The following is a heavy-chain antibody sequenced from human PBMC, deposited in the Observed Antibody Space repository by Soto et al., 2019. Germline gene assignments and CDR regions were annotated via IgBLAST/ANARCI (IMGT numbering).Heavy chain of an antibody. J-gene: IGHJ6*02. CDR1: GGSVTNSSYY. Sequence: SETLSLTCTVSGGSVTNSSYYWGWIRQSPGKGLEWIGSVYYRGRSYSKSSLKSRVTISVDTSKNQFSLKLSSVTAADTAVYYCARGRGNWNKAYYYYGMDVWGQGTTVTVSS. V-gene: IGHV4-39*07. D-gene: IGHD1-1*01. CDR3: ARGRGNWNKAYYYYGMDV. CDR2: VYYRGRS.